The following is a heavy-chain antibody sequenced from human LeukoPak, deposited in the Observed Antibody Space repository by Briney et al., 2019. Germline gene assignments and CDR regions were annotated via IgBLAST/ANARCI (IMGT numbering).Heavy chain of an antibody. CDR2: IYYSGST. CDR1: GGSISSYY. CDR3: ARVGGGNSGFCYYYYYMDV. D-gene: IGHD4-23*01. V-gene: IGHV4-59*01. Sequence: SETLSLTCTVSGGSISSYYWSWIRQPPGMGLEWIGYIYYSGSTNYNPSLKSRVTISVDTPKNQFSLKLSSVTAADTAVYYCARVGGGNSGFCYYYYYMDVWGKGTTVTVSS. J-gene: IGHJ6*03.